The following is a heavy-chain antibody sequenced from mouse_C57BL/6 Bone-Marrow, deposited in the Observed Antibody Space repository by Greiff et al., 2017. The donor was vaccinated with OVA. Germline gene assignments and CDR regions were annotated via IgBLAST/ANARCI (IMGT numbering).Heavy chain of an antibody. J-gene: IGHJ2*01. Sequence: EVKLQESGTVLARPGASVKMSCKTSGYTFTSYWMHWVKQRPGQGLEWIGAIYPGNSDTSYTQKFKGKAKLPAVTSASTAYMELSGLTKEDSAVYYGTRAGGDYDLYYFDYWGQGTTLTVSS. CDR2: IYPGNSDT. CDR3: TRAGGDYDLYYFDY. CDR1: GYTFTSYW. V-gene: IGHV1-5*01. D-gene: IGHD2-4*01.